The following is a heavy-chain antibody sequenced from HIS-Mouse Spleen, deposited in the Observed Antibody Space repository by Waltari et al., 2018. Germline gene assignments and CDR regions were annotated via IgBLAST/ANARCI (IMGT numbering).Heavy chain of an antibody. V-gene: IGHV3-21*01. Sequence: EVQLVESGGGLVKPGGSLRLSCAASGFTFSSHRSNWVRQAPGKGLEWVSSISSSSSYIYYADSVKGRFTISRDNAKNSLYLQMNSLRAEDTAVYYCARDPSGYDNHWGQGTLLTVSS. J-gene: IGHJ5*02. CDR3: ARDPSGYDNH. CDR2: ISSSSSYI. CDR1: GFTFSSHR. D-gene: IGHD5-12*01.